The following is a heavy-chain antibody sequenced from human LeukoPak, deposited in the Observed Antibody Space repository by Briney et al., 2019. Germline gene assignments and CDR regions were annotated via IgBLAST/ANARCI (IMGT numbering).Heavy chain of an antibody. J-gene: IGHJ4*02. CDR3: AKDLHPYYYDSSGYYYQDY. CDR1: GFTFSSYG. Sequence: GGSLRLSCAASGFTFSSYGMSWVRQARGKGLEWVSAISGSGGSTYYSASVKGPFTISRDNSKTTLYLQMNSLRAEDTAVYYCAKDLHPYYYDSSGYYYQDYWGQGTLVTVSS. V-gene: IGHV3-23*01. CDR2: ISGSGGST. D-gene: IGHD3-22*01.